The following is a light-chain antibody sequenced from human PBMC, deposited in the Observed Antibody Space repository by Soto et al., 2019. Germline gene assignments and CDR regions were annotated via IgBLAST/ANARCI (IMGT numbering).Light chain of an antibody. CDR2: QIS. Sequence: EIVMTQDPLSSAVTLGQPASISCRSSLSLVHSDGNTYLTWLHQGPGRPPRRLIYQISNRFSGVPDRFTGSGAGTHFTLRISRVEAEDLGTYYCMQGTQWPGTFGGGTKVEIK. CDR1: LSLVHSDGNTY. J-gene: IGKJ4*02. V-gene: IGKV2-24*01. CDR3: MQGTQWPGT.